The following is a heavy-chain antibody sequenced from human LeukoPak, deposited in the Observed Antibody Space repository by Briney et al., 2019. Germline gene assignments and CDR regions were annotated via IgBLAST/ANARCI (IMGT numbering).Heavy chain of an antibody. CDR1: GYTFTSYG. V-gene: IGHV1-18*01. D-gene: IGHD6-19*01. CDR3: ARDRPALPSSRGDY. Sequence: ASVKVSCKTSGYTFTSYGSSWVRQAPGQGLEWMGWISAYNGNTNYAQKLQGRVTMTTDTSTSTAYMELRSLRSDDTAVYYCARDRPALPSSRGDYWGQGTLVTVSS. J-gene: IGHJ4*02. CDR2: ISAYNGNT.